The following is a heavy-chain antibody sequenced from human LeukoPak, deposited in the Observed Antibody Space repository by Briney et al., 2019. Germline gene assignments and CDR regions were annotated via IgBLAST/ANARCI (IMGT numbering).Heavy chain of an antibody. D-gene: IGHD1-7*01. CDR1: GGSLSSAGYY. Sequence: SETLSLTCTVSGGSLSSAGYYWSWLRQPPGTGLEWIGYIYHSGSTYYNPSLKSRVTISVDRCKNQFSLKLSSVTAADTAVYYCARSRKLELGLSWFDPWGQGTLVTVSS. J-gene: IGHJ5*02. CDR2: IYHSGST. V-gene: IGHV4-30-2*01. CDR3: ARSRKLELGLSWFDP.